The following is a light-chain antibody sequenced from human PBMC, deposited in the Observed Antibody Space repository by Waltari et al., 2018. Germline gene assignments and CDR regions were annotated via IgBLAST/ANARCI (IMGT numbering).Light chain of an antibody. J-gene: IGKJ1*01. Sequence: EVVLTQSPGTLSLSPGDRATLSCRASQSISKYLVWYQQRPGQAPRLLIYAASTRATGIPDRFSGSGFGTDFSLTISRLEPEDFAVYYCQNHERLPATFGQGTRVEIK. CDR3: QNHERLPAT. CDR1: QSISKY. CDR2: AAS. V-gene: IGKV3-20*01.